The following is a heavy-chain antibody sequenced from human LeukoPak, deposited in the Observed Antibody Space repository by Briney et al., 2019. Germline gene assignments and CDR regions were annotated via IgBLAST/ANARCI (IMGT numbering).Heavy chain of an antibody. D-gene: IGHD1-26*01. V-gene: IGHV3-48*03. CDR3: SWGGRGGTRRGFAY. CDR1: GFTFSSYE. J-gene: IGHJ4*02. CDR2: ISTSGSTI. Sequence: GGSLRLSCAASGFTFSSYEMNWVRQAPGKGLEWVSYISTSGSTIYYADSVKGRFTISRDNAKNSLYLQMNSLRAEDTAVYYCSWGGRGGTRRGFAYWGQGTLVSVSS.